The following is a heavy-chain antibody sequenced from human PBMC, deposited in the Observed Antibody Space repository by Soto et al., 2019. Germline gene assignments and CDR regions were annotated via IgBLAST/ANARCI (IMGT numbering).Heavy chain of an antibody. CDR2: IYYSGST. CDR1: GVSISSYY. D-gene: IGHD3-22*01. Sequence: SETLSLTCTVSGVSISSYYWSWIRQPPGKGLEWIGYIYYSGSTNYNPSLKSRVTISGDTSKNQSSLKLSSVTAADTAVYYCARSRGGYFDYWGQGTLVTVSS. CDR3: ARSRGGYFDY. V-gene: IGHV4-59*01. J-gene: IGHJ4*02.